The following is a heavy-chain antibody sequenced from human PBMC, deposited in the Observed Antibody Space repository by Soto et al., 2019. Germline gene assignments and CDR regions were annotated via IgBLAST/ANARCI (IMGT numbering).Heavy chain of an antibody. CDR2: LYTSGST. CDR3: ARDSTRKGSSGWSAIDS. CDR1: GASISTYY. D-gene: IGHD6-19*01. V-gene: IGHV4-4*07. J-gene: IGHJ4*02. Sequence: PSETLSLTCTVSGASISTYYWIWIRRSAGKGLEWLGRLYTSGSTNYNPSLSSRVSMSVDRSKNQFSLHLTSVTAADTAVYYCARDSTRKGSSGWSAIDSWGQGTLVTVSS.